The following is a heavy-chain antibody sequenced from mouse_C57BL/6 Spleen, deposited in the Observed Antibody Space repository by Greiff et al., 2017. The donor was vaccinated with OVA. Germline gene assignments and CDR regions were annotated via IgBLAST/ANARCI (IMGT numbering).Heavy chain of an antibody. CDR2: IHPNSGST. CDR3: ARYGNYAMDY. Sequence: QVQLQQPGAELVKPGASVKLSCKASGYTFTSYWMHWVKQRPGQGLEWIGMIHPNSGSTNYNEKCKSKATLTVYKSSSTAYMQLSSLTSEDSSGYYSARYGNYAMDYWGQGTSVTVSS. CDR1: GYTFTSYW. J-gene: IGHJ4*01. V-gene: IGHV1-64*01. D-gene: IGHD2-1*01.